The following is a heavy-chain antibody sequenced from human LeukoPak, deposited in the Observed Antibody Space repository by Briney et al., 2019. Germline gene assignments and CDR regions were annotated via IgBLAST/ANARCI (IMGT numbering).Heavy chain of an antibody. CDR2: INPSGGST. CDR3: ASGYSGSYSDFDY. V-gene: IGHV1-46*01. J-gene: IGHJ4*02. CDR1: GGTFSSYA. Sequence: ASVKVSCKASGGTFSSYAISWVRQAPGQGLEWMGIINPSGGSTSYAQKFQGRVTMTRDTSTSTVYMELSSLRSEDTAVYYCASGYSGSYSDFDYWGQGTLVTVSS. D-gene: IGHD1-26*01.